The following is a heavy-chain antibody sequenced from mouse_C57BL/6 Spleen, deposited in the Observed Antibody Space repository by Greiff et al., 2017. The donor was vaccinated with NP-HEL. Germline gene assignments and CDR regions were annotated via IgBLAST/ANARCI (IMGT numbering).Heavy chain of an antibody. CDR1: GYTFTDYY. CDR3: ARWGYDYDEWFAY. V-gene: IGHV1-26*01. CDR2: INPNNGGT. J-gene: IGHJ3*01. D-gene: IGHD2-4*01. Sequence: EVQLQQSGPELVKPGASVKISCKASGYTFTDYYMNWVKQSHGKSLEWIGDINPNNGGTSYNQKVKGKATLTVDKSSSTAYMELRSLTSEDSAVYYCARWGYDYDEWFAYWGQGTLVTVSA.